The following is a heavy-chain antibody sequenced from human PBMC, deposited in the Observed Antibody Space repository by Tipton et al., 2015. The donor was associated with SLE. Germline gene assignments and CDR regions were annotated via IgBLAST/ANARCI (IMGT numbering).Heavy chain of an antibody. D-gene: IGHD3-3*01. V-gene: IGHV3-53*05. CDR3: ARETTYYDFWSGYYRGGNYFDY. J-gene: IGHJ4*02. CDR2: IYSGGST. Sequence: PLRLSCAASGFTVSSNYMSWVRQAPGKGLEWVSVIYSGGSTYYADSVKGRFTISRDNSKNTLYLQMNSLRAEDTAVYYCARETTYYDFWSGYYRGGNYFDYWGQGTLVTVSS. CDR1: GFTVSSNY.